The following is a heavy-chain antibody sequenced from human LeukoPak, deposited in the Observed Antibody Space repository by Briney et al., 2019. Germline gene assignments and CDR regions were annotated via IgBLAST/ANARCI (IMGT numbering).Heavy chain of an antibody. CDR2: INSDGSST. D-gene: IGHD5-18*01. CDR3: ARDHHSYGFHL. Sequence: PGGSLRLSCAASGFTLSSYWMHWVRQAPGKGLVWVSRINSDGSSTSYADSVKGRFTISRDNAKNALYLQMNSLRAEDTAVYYCARDHHSYGFHLWGQGTLVTVSS. J-gene: IGHJ4*02. CDR1: GFTLSSYW. V-gene: IGHV3-74*01.